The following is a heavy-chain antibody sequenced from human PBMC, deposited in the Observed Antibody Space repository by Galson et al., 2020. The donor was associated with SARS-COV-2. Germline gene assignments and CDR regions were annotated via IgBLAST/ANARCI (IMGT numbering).Heavy chain of an antibody. J-gene: IGHJ4*02. CDR1: GFTFSDYF. CDR3: ARSDYNGWYEPLDY. Sequence: TGGSLRLSCAASGFTFSDYFMSWIRQAPGQGLEWVSYISSCSSYTDYVSSVKGRFIISRDNAKNSLYLQMNSLRAEDTAVYYCARSDYNGWYEPLDYWGQGTLVTVSS. V-gene: IGHV3-11*06. CDR2: ISSCSSYT. D-gene: IGHD6-19*01.